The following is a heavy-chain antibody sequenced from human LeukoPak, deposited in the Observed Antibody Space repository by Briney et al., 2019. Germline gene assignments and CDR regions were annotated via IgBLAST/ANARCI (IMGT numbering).Heavy chain of an antibody. CDR1: GYTFTGYY. D-gene: IGHD3-9*01. J-gene: IGHJ4*02. CDR3: ASYGDDILTGYYIHFDY. CDR2: INPNSGGT. Sequence: ASVKVSCKASGYTFTGYYMHWVRQAPGQGLEWMGRINPNSGGTNYAQKFQGRVTVTRDTSISTAYMELSRLRSDDTAVYYCASYGDDILTGYYIHFDYWGQGTLVAVSS. V-gene: IGHV1-2*06.